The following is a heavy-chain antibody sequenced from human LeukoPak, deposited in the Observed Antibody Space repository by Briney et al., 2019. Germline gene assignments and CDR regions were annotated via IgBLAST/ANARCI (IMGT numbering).Heavy chain of an antibody. CDR3: AREGPGAFDY. CDR1: GGTFSNYI. Sequence: SVKVSFKASGGTFSNYIISWVRQAPGQGLEWMGRIIPILGIANYAQKFQGRVTITADKSTSTAYMELSSLRSEDTAVYYCAREGPGAFDYWGQGTLVTVSS. J-gene: IGHJ4*02. D-gene: IGHD3-10*01. V-gene: IGHV1-69*04. CDR2: IIPILGIA.